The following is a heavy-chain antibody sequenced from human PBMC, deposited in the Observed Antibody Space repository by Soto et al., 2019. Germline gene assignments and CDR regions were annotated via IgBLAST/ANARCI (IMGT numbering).Heavy chain of an antibody. CDR1: GGSISSYY. D-gene: IGHD5-12*01. V-gene: IGHV4-59*01. Sequence: SETLSLTCTVSGGSISSYYWSWIRQPPGKGLEWIGYIYYSGSTNYDPSLKSRVTISVDTSKNQFSLKLSSVTAADTAVYYCAGDVDIVATTTFDYWGQGTLVTVSS. CDR3: AGDVDIVATTTFDY. CDR2: IYYSGST. J-gene: IGHJ4*02.